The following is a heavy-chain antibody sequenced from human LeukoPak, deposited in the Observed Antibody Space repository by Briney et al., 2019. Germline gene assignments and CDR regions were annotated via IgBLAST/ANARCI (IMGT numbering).Heavy chain of an antibody. Sequence: GGPLRLSCAASGFTFSSYAMSWVRQAPGKGLEWVSAISGSGGSTYYADSVKGRFTISRDNSKNTLYLQMNSLRAEDTAVYYCAKDGLGIWSRGYFDYWGQGTLVTVSS. CDR3: AKDGLGIWSRGYFDY. CDR2: ISGSGGST. CDR1: GFTFSSYA. D-gene: IGHD7-27*01. J-gene: IGHJ4*02. V-gene: IGHV3-23*01.